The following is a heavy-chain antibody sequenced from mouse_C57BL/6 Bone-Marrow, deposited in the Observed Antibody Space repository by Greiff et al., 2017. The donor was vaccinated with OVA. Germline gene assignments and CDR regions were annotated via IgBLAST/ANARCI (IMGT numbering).Heavy chain of an antibody. J-gene: IGHJ2*01. CDR1: GYAFTNYL. Sequence: VHLVESGAELVRPGPSVKVSCKASGYAFTNYLIEWVKQRPGQGLEWIGVINPGSGGTNYNEKFKGKATLTADKSSSTAYMQLSSLTSEDSAVYFCAREAYYGYFDYWGQGTTLTVSS. D-gene: IGHD1-1*01. V-gene: IGHV1-54*01. CDR3: AREAYYGYFDY. CDR2: INPGSGGT.